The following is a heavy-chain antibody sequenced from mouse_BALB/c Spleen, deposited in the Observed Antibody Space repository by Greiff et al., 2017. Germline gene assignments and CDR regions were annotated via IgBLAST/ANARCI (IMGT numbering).Heavy chain of an antibody. V-gene: IGHV3-2*02. Sequence: EVQLQESGPGLVKPSQSLSLTCTVTGYSITSDYAWNWIRQFPGNKLEWMGYISYSGSTSYNPSLKSRISITRDTSKNQFFLQLNSVTTEDTATYYCAQYGNYGDYWGQGTSVTVSS. D-gene: IGHD2-10*02. J-gene: IGHJ4*01. CDR2: ISYSGST. CDR1: GYSITSDYA. CDR3: AQYGNYGDY.